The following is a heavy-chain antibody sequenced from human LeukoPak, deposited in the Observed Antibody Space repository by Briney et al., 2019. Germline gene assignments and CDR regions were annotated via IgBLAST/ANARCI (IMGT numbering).Heavy chain of an antibody. D-gene: IGHD6-13*01. V-gene: IGHV3-30*02. J-gene: IGHJ5*02. CDR3: ARAGRAYSSSWYWFDP. CDR1: GFTFSSYG. CDR2: VRYDGTNK. Sequence: GASLRLSCAASGFTFSSYGMHWVRQAPGKGLEWVAFVRYDGTNKYYADSVKGRFTISRDNSKNTLYLQMNSLRAEDTAVYYCARAGRAYSSSWYWFDPWGQGTLVTVSS.